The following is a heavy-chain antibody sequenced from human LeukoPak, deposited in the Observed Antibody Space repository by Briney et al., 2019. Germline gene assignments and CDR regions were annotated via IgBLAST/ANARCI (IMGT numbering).Heavy chain of an antibody. D-gene: IGHD3-3*01. CDR3: ARSHDGFDL. CDR1: GFTFSSYS. Sequence: PGGSLRLSCAASGFTFSSYSMNWVRQAPGKRLEWVSYIGSNILTTHYSDSVRGRFTISRDNVQKSVYLQMSSLRGDDTAIYYCARSHDGFDLWGQGTLVTVSS. J-gene: IGHJ5*02. V-gene: IGHV3-48*01. CDR2: IGSNILTT.